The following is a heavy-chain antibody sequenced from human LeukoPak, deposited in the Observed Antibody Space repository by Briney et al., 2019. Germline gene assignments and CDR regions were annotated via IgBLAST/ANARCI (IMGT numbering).Heavy chain of an antibody. J-gene: IGHJ4*02. CDR3: AKADVLLATSFAY. D-gene: IGHD5-12*01. Sequence: GGSLRLSCAASGFTFSSYSMNWVRQAPGKGLEWVSSISSSSSYIYYADSVKGRFTISRDNAKNSLYLQMNSLRAEDTAVYYCAKADVLLATSFAYWGQGTLVTVSS. CDR1: GFTFSSYS. V-gene: IGHV3-21*01. CDR2: ISSSSSYI.